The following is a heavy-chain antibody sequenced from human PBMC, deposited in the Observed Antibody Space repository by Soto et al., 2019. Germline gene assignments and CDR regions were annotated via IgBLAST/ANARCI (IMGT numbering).Heavy chain of an antibody. CDR3: ALEGAGAIGRSDFNF. CDR1: GFTYG. Sequence: QVQLVESGGGVVQPGRSLRLSCAASGFTYGMHWVRQAPGKGLEWVAVTWYDGSTKYYADSVKGRVTISRDNSKSTLLLQLNRLRAEDTAVYYCALEGAGAIGRSDFNFWGQGTRVTVSS. J-gene: IGHJ4*02. V-gene: IGHV3-33*01. CDR2: TWYDGSTK. D-gene: IGHD3-3*01.